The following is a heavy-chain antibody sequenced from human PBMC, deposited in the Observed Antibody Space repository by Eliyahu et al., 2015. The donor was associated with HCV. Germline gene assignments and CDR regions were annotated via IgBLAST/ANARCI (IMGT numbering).Heavy chain of an antibody. CDR1: GXTFSXXW. D-gene: IGHD2-15*01. V-gene: IGHV3-74*01. CDR3: ARVEDRYYYYYGMDV. CDR2: IXSDGSST. Sequence: EVQLVESGGGLVXPGGXLRLSCAASGXTFSXXWMHWVRQAPGKGLVWVSRIXSDGSSTSYADSVKGRFTISRDNAKNTLYLQMNSLRAEDTAVYYCARVEDRYYYYYGMDVWGQGTTVTVSS. J-gene: IGHJ6*02.